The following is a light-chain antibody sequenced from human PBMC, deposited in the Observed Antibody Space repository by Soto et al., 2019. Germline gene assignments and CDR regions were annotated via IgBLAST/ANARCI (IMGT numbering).Light chain of an antibody. CDR1: SSDVGAYNF. CDR2: EVV. Sequence: QSLPTQPACVSGSPGQSITISFTGSSSDVGAYNFVSWCHHHQRTAPKRTLYEVVNRASGVSTRFSGSKSGNTASLAISELQAEDEADYYSKSYTRGSTYLFGTGTKVTVL. V-gene: IGLV2-14*01. CDR3: KSYTRGSTYL. J-gene: IGLJ1*01.